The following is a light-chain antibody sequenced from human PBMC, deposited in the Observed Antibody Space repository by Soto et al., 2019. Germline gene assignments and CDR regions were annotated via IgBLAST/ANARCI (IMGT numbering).Light chain of an antibody. V-gene: IGKV1-33*01. Sequence: DIQLTQSPSSLSVSVGDRVTMTCQASQDTSKFLNWYHHKPGKAPKLLIYDAFNLESGVPARFSGSGSVTHFTLTIPGLQPEDVGTYYCQQYYGLPYTFGQGTKLEIK. CDR2: DAF. CDR3: QQYYGLPYT. CDR1: QDTSKF. J-gene: IGKJ2*01.